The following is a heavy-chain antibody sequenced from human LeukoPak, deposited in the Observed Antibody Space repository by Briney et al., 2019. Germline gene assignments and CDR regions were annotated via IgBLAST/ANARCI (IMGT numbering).Heavy chain of an antibody. CDR1: GFTFSSYA. Sequence: GGSLRLSCAASGFTFSSYAMHWVRQAPGKGLEWVAVISYDGSNKYYADSVKGRFTISRDNSKNTLYLQMNSLRAEDTAVYYCARDAPAMAHYYYYGMDVWGQGTTVTVSS. CDR3: ARDAPAMAHYYYYGMDV. D-gene: IGHD5-18*01. CDR2: ISYDGSNK. J-gene: IGHJ6*02. V-gene: IGHV3-30-3*01.